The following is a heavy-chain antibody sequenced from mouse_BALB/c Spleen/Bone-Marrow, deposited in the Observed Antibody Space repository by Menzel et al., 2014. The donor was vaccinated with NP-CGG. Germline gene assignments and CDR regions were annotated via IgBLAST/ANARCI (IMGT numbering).Heavy chain of an antibody. V-gene: IGHV1-9*01. D-gene: IGHD2-3*01. Sequence: VQLQQSGAELMKPGASVKISCKATGYTFSSYWIEWVKQRPGHGLEWIGEILPGSGSSNYNEKFKGKATITADTSSNTAYIQLSSLTSEGSAVYYCTRWGWSFDYWGQGTTLTVSS. J-gene: IGHJ2*01. CDR1: GYTFSSYW. CDR3: TRWGWSFDY. CDR2: ILPGSGSS.